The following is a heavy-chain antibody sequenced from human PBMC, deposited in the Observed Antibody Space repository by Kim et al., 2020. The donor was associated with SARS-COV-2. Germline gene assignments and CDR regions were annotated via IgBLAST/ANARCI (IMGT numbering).Heavy chain of an antibody. CDR3: VREVTVAGRNDY. D-gene: IGHD6-19*01. Sequence: ASVKVSCKASGYTFISYYIYWVRQAPGQGLEWMGIINRNGGSTNYAQKFQGRITMTRDTSTSTVYMELSSLRSEDTAVYYCVREVTVAGRNDYWGQGTLVTVSS. J-gene: IGHJ4*02. CDR1: GYTFISYY. CDR2: INRNGGST. V-gene: IGHV1-46*01.